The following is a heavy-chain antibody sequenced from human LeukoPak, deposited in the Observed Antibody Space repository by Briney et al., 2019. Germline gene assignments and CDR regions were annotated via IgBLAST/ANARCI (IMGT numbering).Heavy chain of an antibody. CDR3: ARALDSSGWYGPVPFYFDY. Sequence: SETLSLTCTVSGGSISSYYWSWIRQPPGKGLEGMGFIFYSGSTNYNPSLKSRVTISVDTSKNQFSLKLSSVTAADTAVYYCARALDSSGWYGPVPFYFDYWGQGTLVTVSS. D-gene: IGHD6-19*01. V-gene: IGHV4-59*01. CDR1: GGSISSYY. J-gene: IGHJ4*02. CDR2: IFYSGST.